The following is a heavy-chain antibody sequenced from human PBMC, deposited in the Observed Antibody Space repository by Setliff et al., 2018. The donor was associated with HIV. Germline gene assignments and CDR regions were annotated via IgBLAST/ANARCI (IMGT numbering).Heavy chain of an antibody. J-gene: IGHJ4*02. V-gene: IGHV1-69*05. CDR1: AGSFSIFA. D-gene: IGHD3-22*01. CDR3: ARDGGDGSGYYYADY. CDR2: MMTIFSTT. Sequence: SVKVSCKSSAGSFSIFAINWVRQAPGQGLEWMGGMMTIFSTTNYARKFQGRVTITTDESTGTAYMELSNLRSEETAVFYCARDGGDGSGYYYADYWGQGTLVTVSS.